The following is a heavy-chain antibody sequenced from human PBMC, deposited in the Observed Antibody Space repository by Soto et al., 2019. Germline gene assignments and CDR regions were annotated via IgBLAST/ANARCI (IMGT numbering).Heavy chain of an antibody. D-gene: IGHD5-18*01. CDR3: ARHGGYSYGFDY. CDR1: GGSIRSSSYY. CDR2: IYYSGST. J-gene: IGHJ4*02. V-gene: IGHV4-39*01. Sequence: HLQLQESGPGLVKPSETLSLTCTVSGGSIRSSSYYWGWIGQPPGKGLEWIGSIYYSGSTYYNPSLKSRVTISVDTSKNQFSLKLSSVTAADTAVYYCARHGGYSYGFDYWGQGTLVTVSS.